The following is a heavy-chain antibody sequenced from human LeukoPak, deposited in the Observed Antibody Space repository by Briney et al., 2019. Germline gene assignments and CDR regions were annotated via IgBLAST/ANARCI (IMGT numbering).Heavy chain of an antibody. J-gene: IGHJ4*02. V-gene: IGHV4-59*01. D-gene: IGHD1-26*01. CDR1: GGSISIYY. Sequence: SETLSLTCTVSGGSISIYYWSWIRQPPGKGLEWIGYIYNSGSTNYNPSLRSRVTISVYTSKNQFSLKLNSVTAADTAVYYCVRDRELTYWSQGTLVTVSS. CDR3: VRDRELTY. CDR2: IYNSGST.